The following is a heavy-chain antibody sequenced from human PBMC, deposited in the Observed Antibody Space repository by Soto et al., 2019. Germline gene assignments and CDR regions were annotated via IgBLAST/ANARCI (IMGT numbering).Heavy chain of an antibody. J-gene: IGHJ6*02. CDR3: ARGTTTSAFSAMDV. Sequence: QVQLVESGGGVVQPGRSLRLSCAASGFTFIYHALNWVRQPPGKGLEWVAVISYDGDNKYIAESVKGRFTISRDNSKNTVSLQMNSLRAEDTAMYFCARGTTTSAFSAMDVWGQGTTVTVSS. CDR2: ISYDGDNK. V-gene: IGHV3-30-3*01. CDR1: GFTFIYHA. D-gene: IGHD1-1*01.